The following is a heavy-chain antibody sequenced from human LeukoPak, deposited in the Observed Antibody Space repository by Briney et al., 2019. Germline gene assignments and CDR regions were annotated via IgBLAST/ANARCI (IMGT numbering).Heavy chain of an antibody. J-gene: IGHJ6*02. V-gene: IGHV1-2*04. Sequence: ASVKVSCKASGYTFTGYYMHWVRQAPGQGLEWMGWINPNSGGTNYAQKFQGWVTMTRDTSISTAYMELSRLRSDDTAVYYCARGHDILTGYFSSYYYGMDVWGQGTTVTVSS. CDR3: ARGHDILTGYFSSYYYGMDV. CDR2: INPNSGGT. D-gene: IGHD3-9*01. CDR1: GYTFTGYY.